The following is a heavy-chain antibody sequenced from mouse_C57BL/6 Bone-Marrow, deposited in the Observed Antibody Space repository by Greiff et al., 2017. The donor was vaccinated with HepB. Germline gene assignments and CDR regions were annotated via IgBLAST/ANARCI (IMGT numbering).Heavy chain of an antibody. V-gene: IGHV1-82*01. CDR3: ARWGLTTVVAHWYFDV. CDR1: GYAFSSSW. CDR2: IYPGDGDT. Sequence: VKLQESGPELVKPGASVKISCKASGYAFSSSWMNWVKQRPGKGLEWIGRIYPGDGDTNYNGKFKGKATLTADKSSSTAYMQLSSLTSEDSAVYFCARWGLTTVVAHWYFDVWGTGTTVTVSS. J-gene: IGHJ1*03. D-gene: IGHD1-1*01.